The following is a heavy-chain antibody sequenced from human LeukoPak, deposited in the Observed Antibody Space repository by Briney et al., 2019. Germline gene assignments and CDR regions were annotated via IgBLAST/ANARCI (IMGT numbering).Heavy chain of an antibody. D-gene: IGHD1-14*01. Sequence: SETLSLTCTVSGGSISSGGYYWRWIRQPPGKGLEWIGYIYHSGSTYYNPSLKSRVTISVDRSKNQFSLKLSSVTAADTAVYYCARTARTLYYFDYWGQGTLVTVSS. CDR2: IYHSGST. V-gene: IGHV4-30-2*01. J-gene: IGHJ4*02. CDR3: ARTARTLYYFDY. CDR1: GGSISSGGYY.